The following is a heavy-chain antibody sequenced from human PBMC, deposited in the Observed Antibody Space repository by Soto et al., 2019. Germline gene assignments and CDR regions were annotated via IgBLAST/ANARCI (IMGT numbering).Heavy chain of an antibody. CDR3: AKDQYYDILTGYSFYFDY. CDR2: ISGNGGRT. CDR1: GFTFSSYA. D-gene: IGHD3-9*01. Sequence: EVQLLESGGGLVQPGGSLRLSCAASGFTFSSYAMSWVRQAPGKGLEWVSAISGNGGRTYYTDSVKGRFTISRDNSKNTLYLQMNSLRAEDTAVYYCAKDQYYDILTGYSFYFDYWGQGTLVTVSS. V-gene: IGHV3-23*01. J-gene: IGHJ4*02.